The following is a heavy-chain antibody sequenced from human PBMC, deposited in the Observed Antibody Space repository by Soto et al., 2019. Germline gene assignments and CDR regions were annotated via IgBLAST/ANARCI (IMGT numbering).Heavy chain of an antibody. Sequence: GGSLRLSCAASGFTFSSYAMHWVRQAPGKGLEWVAVISYDGSNKYYADSVKGRSTISRDNSKNTLYLQMNSQRAEDTAVYYCARDLAGGVTAGGDDAFDIWRQGTRVIVSS. CDR2: ISYDGSNK. V-gene: IGHV3-30-3*01. CDR3: ARDLAGGVTAGGDDAFDI. J-gene: IGHJ3*02. D-gene: IGHD2-21*02. CDR1: GFTFSSYA.